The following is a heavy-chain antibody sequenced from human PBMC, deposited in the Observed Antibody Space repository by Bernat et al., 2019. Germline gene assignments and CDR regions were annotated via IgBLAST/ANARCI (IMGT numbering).Heavy chain of an antibody. CDR2: ISSSSSYI. D-gene: IGHD1-14*01. V-gene: IGHV3-21*01. Sequence: EVQLVESGGGLVKPGGSLRLSCAASGFTFSSYSMNWVRQAPGKGLEWVSSISSSSSYIYYADTMKGRFTISRDNAKNSLCLQMNSLRAEDTAVYYCAVNQKGNYWGQGTLVTVSS. J-gene: IGHJ4*02. CDR1: GFTFSSYS. CDR3: AVNQKGNY.